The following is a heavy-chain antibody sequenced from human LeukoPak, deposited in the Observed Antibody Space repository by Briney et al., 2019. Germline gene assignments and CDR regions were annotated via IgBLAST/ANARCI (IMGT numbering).Heavy chain of an antibody. Sequence: GGSLRLSCAASGFTFSSYSMNWVRQAPGKGLEWVSYISSSSSTIYYADSVKGRFTISRDNSKNTLYLQMNSLRVDDMAVYYCAKRLGDPRAFDYWGQGTLVTVSS. CDR2: ISSSSSTI. CDR3: AKRLGDPRAFDY. J-gene: IGHJ4*02. D-gene: IGHD2-21*02. CDR1: GFTFSSYS. V-gene: IGHV3-48*01.